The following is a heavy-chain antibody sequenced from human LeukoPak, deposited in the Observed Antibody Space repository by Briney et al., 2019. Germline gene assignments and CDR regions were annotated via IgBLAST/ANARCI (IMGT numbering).Heavy chain of an antibody. J-gene: IGHJ6*03. Sequence: SETLSLTCTVSGGSISSYYRSWIRQPAGKGLEWIGRIYTSGSTNYNPPLKSRVTMSVDTSKNQFSLKLSSVTAADTAVYYCARVHPYFGAGYYYYMDVWGKGTTVTVSS. CDR1: GGSISSYY. CDR2: IYTSGST. CDR3: ARVHPYFGAGYYYYMDV. D-gene: IGHD3-16*01. V-gene: IGHV4-4*07.